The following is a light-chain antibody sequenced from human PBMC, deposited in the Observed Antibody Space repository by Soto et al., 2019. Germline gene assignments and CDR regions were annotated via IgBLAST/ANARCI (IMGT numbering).Light chain of an antibody. CDR3: SSYTSSSTRV. V-gene: IGLV2-14*01. Sequence: QSALPQPDSVSGSPGQSSTISCTGTSSDVGGYNYVSWYQQHPGKAAKVMIYEVSNRPSGVSNRFSGSKSGNTASLTISGPQAEDEADYYCSSYTSSSTRVFGGGTKLTVL. CDR2: EVS. J-gene: IGLJ3*02. CDR1: SSDVGGYNY.